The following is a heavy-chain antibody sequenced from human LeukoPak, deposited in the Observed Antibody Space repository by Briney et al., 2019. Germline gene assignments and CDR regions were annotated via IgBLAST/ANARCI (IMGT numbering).Heavy chain of an antibody. CDR3: ARRGYYDSSGYHGIFDY. Sequence: PSETLSLTCAVYGGSFSGYYWSWIRQPPGKGLEWIGSIYYSGSTYYNPSLKSRVTISVDTFKNHFSLKLSSVTAADTAVYYCARRGYYDSSGYHGIFDYWGQGTLVTVSS. CDR2: IYYSGST. CDR1: GGSFSGYY. V-gene: IGHV4-34*01. J-gene: IGHJ4*02. D-gene: IGHD3-22*01.